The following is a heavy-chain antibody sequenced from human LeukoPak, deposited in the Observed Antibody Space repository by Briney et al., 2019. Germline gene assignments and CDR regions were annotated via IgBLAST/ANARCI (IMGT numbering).Heavy chain of an antibody. CDR1: GFTFSSYG. V-gene: IGHV3-33*05. Sequence: TGGSLRLSCEASGFTFSSYGMHWVRQAPGKGLEWVAIISYDGSYENYGDSVKGRFTISRDNAKNTLYLQMNSLRAEDTAVYYCARGRLLLPRYWGQGTLVTVSS. J-gene: IGHJ4*02. CDR3: ARGRLLLPRY. CDR2: ISYDGSYE. D-gene: IGHD3-10*01.